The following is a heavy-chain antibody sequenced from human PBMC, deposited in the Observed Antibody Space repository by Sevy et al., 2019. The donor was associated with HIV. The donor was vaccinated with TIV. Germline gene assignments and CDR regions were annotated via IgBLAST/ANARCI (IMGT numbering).Heavy chain of an antibody. CDR1: GFTFSTYD. CDR3: AKRAGNPCSGYYGAFDY. J-gene: IGHJ4*02. Sequence: GGSLRLSCAASGFTSGFTFSTYDMHWVRQAPGKGLEWVAVISYDGSNKYYADSVKGRFTISRDNSKNTLCLQMSSLRVEDTAVYYWAKRAGNPCSGYYGAFDYWGQGTPVTVSS. V-gene: IGHV3-30*18. D-gene: IGHD3-3*01. CDR2: ISYDGSNK.